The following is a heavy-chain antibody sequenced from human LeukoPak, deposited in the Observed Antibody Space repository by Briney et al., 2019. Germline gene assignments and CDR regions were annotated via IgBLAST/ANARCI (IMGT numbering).Heavy chain of an antibody. Sequence: GGSLRLSCAASGFAFNNYAMSWVRQAPGKGLQWVSAISNSGGSTYYADSVKGRFTISRDNSKNTLFLHMNTLRAGDTAIYYCAKDRTVGASYWYFDLWGRGTLVTVSS. CDR1: GFAFNNYA. V-gene: IGHV3-23*01. D-gene: IGHD1-26*01. J-gene: IGHJ2*01. CDR3: AKDRTVGASYWYFDL. CDR2: ISNSGGST.